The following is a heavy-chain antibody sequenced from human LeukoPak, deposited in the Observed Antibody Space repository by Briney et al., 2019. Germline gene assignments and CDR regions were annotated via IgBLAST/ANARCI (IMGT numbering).Heavy chain of an antibody. CDR1: EYDFANYW. CDR2: VYPAGSII. CDR3: ARRRYFDTYLDP. D-gene: IGHD3-22*01. Sequence: GESLKISCKGPEYDFANYWIGWVRQMPGRGLEWMGIVYPAGSIIHYSPSFQGQVTISVDRSVSTAYLQWTSLKASDSAMYFCARRRYFDTYLDPWSQGTLVTVSS. V-gene: IGHV5-51*01. J-gene: IGHJ5*02.